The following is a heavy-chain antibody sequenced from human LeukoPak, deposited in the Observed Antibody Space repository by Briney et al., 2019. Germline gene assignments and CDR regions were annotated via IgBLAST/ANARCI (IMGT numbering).Heavy chain of an antibody. CDR2: VSDSGTMT. V-gene: IGHV3-23*01. D-gene: IGHD4-17*01. Sequence: GGSLRLSCAASGFTFSNYAMNWVRQAPGKGLEWVSGVSDSGTMTYYARSVKGRFTISRDNSKNTLYLQMNSLRAEDTAIYYCAKYSRYDYVGQIDYWGQGTLVTISS. CDR1: GFTFSNYA. CDR3: AKYSRYDYVGQIDY. J-gene: IGHJ4*02.